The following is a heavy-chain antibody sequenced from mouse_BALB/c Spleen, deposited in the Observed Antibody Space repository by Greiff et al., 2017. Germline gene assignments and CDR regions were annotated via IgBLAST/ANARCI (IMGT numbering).Heavy chain of an antibody. Sequence: VQLLQSGAELVRPGASVKLSCKASGFNFKDYYMHWVKQSPEQGLEWIGWIDPENGNTIYDPKFQGKASITADTSSNTAYLQLSSQTSEDTAVYNCAIITTEVRTDYWGQGTTLTVSS. CDR3: AIITTEVRTDY. J-gene: IGHJ2*01. CDR2: IDPENGNT. V-gene: IGHV14-1*02. D-gene: IGHD1-2*01. CDR1: GFNFKDYY.